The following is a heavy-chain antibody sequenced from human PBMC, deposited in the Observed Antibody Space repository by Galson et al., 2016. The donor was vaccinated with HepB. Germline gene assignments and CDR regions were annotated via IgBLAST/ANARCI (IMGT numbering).Heavy chain of an antibody. V-gene: IGHV4-39*01. CDR2: IYYSGST. D-gene: IGHD3-9*01. CDR1: GGSISSSSYY. J-gene: IGHJ6*04. Sequence: SLTCTVSGGSISSSSYYWGWIRQPPGKGLEWIGSIYYSGSTYYNPSLKSRVTISVDTSKNQFSLKLSSVTAADTAVYYCARQTRYYDILTGYYDYGMDVWGKGTTVTVSS. CDR3: ARQTRYYDILTGYYDYGMDV.